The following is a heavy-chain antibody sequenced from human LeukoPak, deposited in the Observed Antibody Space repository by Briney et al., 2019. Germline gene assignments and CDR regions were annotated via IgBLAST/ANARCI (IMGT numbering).Heavy chain of an antibody. CDR1: GGSFSGYY. D-gene: IGHD4-17*01. Sequence: PSETLSLTCAVYGGSFSGYYWSWIRQPPGKGLEWVGEINHSGSTNYNPSLKSRVTISVDTSKNQFSLKLSSVTAADTAVYYCARIPPAYRGGQGENHDYGDYVDYWGQGTLVTVSS. V-gene: IGHV4-34*01. CDR3: ARIPPAYRGGQGENHDYGDYVDY. CDR2: INHSGST. J-gene: IGHJ4*02.